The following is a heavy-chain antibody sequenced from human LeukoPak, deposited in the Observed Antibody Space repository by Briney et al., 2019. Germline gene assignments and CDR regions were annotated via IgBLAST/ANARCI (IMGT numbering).Heavy chain of an antibody. CDR2: ISYDGSNK. CDR3: AKEDSVGNSGTLDY. V-gene: IGHV3-30*18. Sequence: GGSLRLSCAASGFTFSSYGMHWVRQAPGKGLEWVAVISYDGSNKYYADSVKGRFTISIDNSKNPLFLQMTTLRAEDTAVYYCAKEDSVGNSGTLDYWGQGTLVTVSS. D-gene: IGHD4-23*01. CDR1: GFTFSSYG. J-gene: IGHJ4*02.